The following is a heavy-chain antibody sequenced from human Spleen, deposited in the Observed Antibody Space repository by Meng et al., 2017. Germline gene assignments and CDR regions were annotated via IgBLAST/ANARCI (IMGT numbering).Heavy chain of an antibody. J-gene: IGHJ4*02. V-gene: IGHV1-2*06. CDR1: GYNFPDYY. CDR3: ATFRDLFSSSGYLDY. Sequence: ASVKVSCKPSGYNFPDYYIHWVRRAPGQGLEWMGRINPKSGDTHYAQKFQARVTMTGDTSISTAYMELSGLRSEDTAVYYCATFRDLFSSSGYLDYWGQGTLVTVSS. D-gene: IGHD3-3*01. CDR2: INPKSGDT.